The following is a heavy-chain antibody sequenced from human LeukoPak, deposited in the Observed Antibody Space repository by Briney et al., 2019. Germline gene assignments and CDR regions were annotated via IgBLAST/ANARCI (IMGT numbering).Heavy chain of an antibody. CDR3: ARGGDGYGDYLFDY. CDR1: GGSFSGYY. CDR2: INHSGST. J-gene: IGHJ4*02. D-gene: IGHD4-17*01. Sequence: SETLSLTCAVYGGSFSGYYWSWIRQPPGKGLEWIGEINHSGSTNYNPSLKSRVTISVDTSKNQFSLRLSSVTAADTAVYYCARGGDGYGDYLFDYWGQGTLVTISS. V-gene: IGHV4-34*01.